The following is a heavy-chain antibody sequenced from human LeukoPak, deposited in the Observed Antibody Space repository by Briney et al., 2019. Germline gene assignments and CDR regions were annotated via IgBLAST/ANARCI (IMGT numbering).Heavy chain of an antibody. J-gene: IGHJ4*02. CDR3: ARDSGITIFGVVNF. Sequence: GGSLRLSCAASGFTVSSNYMSWVRQAPGKGLEWVSVIYSGGSTYYADSVKGRFTISRDNSKNTLYLQMNSLRAEDTAVYYCARDSGITIFGVVNFWGQGTLVTVSS. D-gene: IGHD3-3*01. V-gene: IGHV3-53*05. CDR2: IYSGGST. CDR1: GFTVSSNY.